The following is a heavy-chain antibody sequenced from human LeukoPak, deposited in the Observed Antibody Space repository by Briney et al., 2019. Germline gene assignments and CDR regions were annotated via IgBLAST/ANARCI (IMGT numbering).Heavy chain of an antibody. CDR3: ARFGWGSSGPFDY. J-gene: IGHJ4*02. V-gene: IGHV3-21*01. CDR1: GFTFSSYS. CDR2: ISSSSSYI. D-gene: IGHD3-22*01. Sequence: GGSLRLSCAASGFTFSSYSMNWVRQAPGKGLEWVSSISSSSSYIYYAGSVKGRFTISRDNAKNSLYLQMNSLRAEDTAVYYCARFGWGSSGPFDYWGQGTLVTVSS.